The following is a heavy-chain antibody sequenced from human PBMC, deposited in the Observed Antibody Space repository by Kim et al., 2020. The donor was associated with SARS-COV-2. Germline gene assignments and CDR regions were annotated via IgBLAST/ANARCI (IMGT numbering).Heavy chain of an antibody. Sequence: TNYTPSLKSRVTISVDKSKNQFSLKLSSVTAADTAVYYCARDRVRLMDVWGQGTTVTVSS. D-gene: IGHD1-1*01. CDR3: ARDRVRLMDV. V-gene: IGHV4-4*02. J-gene: IGHJ6*02. CDR2: T.